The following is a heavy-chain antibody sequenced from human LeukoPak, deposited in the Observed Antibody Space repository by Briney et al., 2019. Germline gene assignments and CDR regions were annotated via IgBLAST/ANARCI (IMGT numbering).Heavy chain of an antibody. D-gene: IGHD6-13*01. Sequence: QPGGSLRLSCAASGFTLSSYEMNWVRQAPGKGLEWVSYISSSGSTIYYADSVKGRFTIPRDNAKNSLYLQMNSLRAEDTAVYYCARELLGPAAGDYWGQGTLVTVSS. V-gene: IGHV3-48*03. CDR2: ISSSGSTI. J-gene: IGHJ4*02. CDR3: ARELLGPAAGDY. CDR1: GFTLSSYE.